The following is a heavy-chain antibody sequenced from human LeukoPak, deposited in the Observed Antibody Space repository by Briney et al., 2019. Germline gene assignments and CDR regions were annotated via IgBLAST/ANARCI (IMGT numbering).Heavy chain of an antibody. D-gene: IGHD6-13*01. CDR2: IHYSGST. Sequence: PSETLSLTCTVSDGSIYSYYWSWIRQPPGKGLEWIGYIHYSGSTNSNPSLKSRVTISVDTSKNQFSLKLSSVTAADTAVYYCVSSWYWSSFDYWGQGTLVTVSS. J-gene: IGHJ4*02. CDR3: VSSWYWSSFDY. CDR1: DGSIYSYY. V-gene: IGHV4-59*01.